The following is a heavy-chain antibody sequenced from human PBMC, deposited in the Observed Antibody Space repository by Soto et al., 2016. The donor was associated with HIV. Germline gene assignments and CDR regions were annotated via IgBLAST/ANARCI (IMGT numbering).Heavy chain of an antibody. J-gene: IGHJ5*01. V-gene: IGHV1-3*02. D-gene: IGHD3-10*01. CDR3: ARGVYGLGTYVLDS. Sequence: QVQLVQSGAEVKKPGASVKLSCKTSGYTFTNYAIHWVRQAPGQRLEWLAWSNSGNGRTKYSQGFQGRITITTDISASTGYLELNSLRSEDMAVYYCARGVYGLGTYVLDSWGQGTLVTVSS. CDR2: SNSGNGRT. CDR1: GYTFTNYA.